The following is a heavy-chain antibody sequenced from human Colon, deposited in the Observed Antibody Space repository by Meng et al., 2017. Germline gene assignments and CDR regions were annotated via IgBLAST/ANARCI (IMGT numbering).Heavy chain of an antibody. Sequence: QVQRADPGHGLVNPSGTLSLTCTVSGGSITSRDWWSWVRQTPGKGLEWIGETYQNGRPNYNPSLKSRVTISVDKSKNQFSLNMTSVTAADTAVYYCAREVVVAGTRNWLDPWGQGILVTVSS. J-gene: IGHJ5*02. V-gene: IGHV4-4*02. D-gene: IGHD6-19*01. CDR3: AREVVVAGTRNWLDP. CDR2: TYQNGRP. CDR1: GGSITSRDW.